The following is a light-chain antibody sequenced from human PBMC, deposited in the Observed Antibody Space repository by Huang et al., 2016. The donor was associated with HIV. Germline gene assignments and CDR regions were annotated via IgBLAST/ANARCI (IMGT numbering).Light chain of an antibody. J-gene: IGKJ2*03. CDR1: QNITNF. Sequence: DIQMTQSPSSLSTSVGDGVTITCRASQNITNFLNWYRQKPGNAPNLLIYAASSLQTGGPSRFSGSGSGTEFTLAITNLQPDDIATYFCQQSFTSPYSFGQGTKLEIK. CDR3: QQSFTSPYS. CDR2: AAS. V-gene: IGKV1-39*01.